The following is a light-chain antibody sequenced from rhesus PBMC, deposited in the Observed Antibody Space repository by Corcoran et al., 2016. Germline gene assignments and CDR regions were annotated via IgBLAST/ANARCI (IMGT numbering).Light chain of an antibody. CDR1: QSVSSY. CDR2: GAS. CDR3: QQGNSNPLT. V-gene: IGKV3-31*02. Sequence: EIVMTQSPATLSLSPGERATLSCRASQSVSSYLAWYQQKPGQAPRLLIDGASSRATCTPDRFSGSGSGTEFTLTISSLQPEDFATYYCQQGNSNPLTFGGGTKVELK. J-gene: IGKJ4*01.